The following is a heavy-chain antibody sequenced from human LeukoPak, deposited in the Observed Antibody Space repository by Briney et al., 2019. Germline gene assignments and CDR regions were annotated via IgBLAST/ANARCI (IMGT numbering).Heavy chain of an antibody. D-gene: IGHD3-10*01. CDR3: ARAVFPFSRGFDY. J-gene: IGHJ4*02. Sequence: ASVKVSCKTSGYTFTSYGIIWVRQAPGQGLEWMVIINPSGGSTSYAQKFQGRVTMTRDTSTSTVYMELSSLRSEDTAVYYCARAVFPFSRGFDYWGQGTLVTVSS. V-gene: IGHV1-46*01. CDR1: GYTFTSYG. CDR2: INPSGGST.